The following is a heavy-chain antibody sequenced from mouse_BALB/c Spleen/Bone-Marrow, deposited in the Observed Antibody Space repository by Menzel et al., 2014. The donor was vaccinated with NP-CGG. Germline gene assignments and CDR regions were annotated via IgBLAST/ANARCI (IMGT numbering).Heavy chain of an antibody. V-gene: IGHV1S81*02. CDR1: GYTFTSYY. CDR3: TRPYYGYVGYAY. Sequence: VHLVESGAELVKSGASVKLSCKASGYTFTSYYMYWVKRRPGQGLEWIGEINPSNGGTNFNEKFKSKATLTVDKSSSTAYMQLSSLTFEDSAIYYCTRPYYGYVGYAYWGQGTQVTVSA. J-gene: IGHJ3*01. D-gene: IGHD1-2*01. CDR2: INPSNGGT.